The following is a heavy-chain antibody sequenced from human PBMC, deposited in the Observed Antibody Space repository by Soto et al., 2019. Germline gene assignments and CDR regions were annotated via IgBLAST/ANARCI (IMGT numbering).Heavy chain of an antibody. V-gene: IGHV4-59*01. Sequence: PSETLSLTCTVSGGSISSYYGSWIRQPPGKGLEWIGYIYYSGSTNYNPSLKSRVTISVDTSKNQFSLKLSSVTAADTAVYYCARDRYSSSSRGMDVWGQGTTVTVSS. D-gene: IGHD6-6*01. CDR3: ARDRYSSSSRGMDV. J-gene: IGHJ6*02. CDR2: IYYSGST. CDR1: GGSISSYY.